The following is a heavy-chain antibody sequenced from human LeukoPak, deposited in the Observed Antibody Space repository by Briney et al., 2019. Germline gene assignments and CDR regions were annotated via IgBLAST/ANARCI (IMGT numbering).Heavy chain of an antibody. Sequence: GSLRLSCTVSGFTSCDYAMRWFPQAPGKGLEWIGAITHSGTTPYNTSLETRVAISLDTPKKKFSLMLHSLTAADTSIYYCARVSGLKNFDFWGQGTLVTVSS. V-gene: IGHV4-34*01. J-gene: IGHJ4*02. CDR2: ITHSGTT. CDR1: GFTSCDYA. CDR3: ARVSGLKNFDF. D-gene: IGHD2-8*01.